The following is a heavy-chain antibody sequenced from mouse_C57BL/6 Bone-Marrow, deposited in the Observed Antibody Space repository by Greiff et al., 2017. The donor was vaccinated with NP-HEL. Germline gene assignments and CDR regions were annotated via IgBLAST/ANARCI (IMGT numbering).Heavy chain of an antibody. D-gene: IGHD2-3*01. V-gene: IGHV14-4*01. J-gene: IGHJ2*01. Sequence: VQLKQSGAELVRPGASVKLSCTASGFNIKDDYMHWVKQRPEQGLEWIGWIDPENGDTEYASKFQGQATITADTSSKTAYLQLSGLTSEDTAVYYCTTDDGHYGYWGQGTALTVSS. CDR2: IDPENGDT. CDR1: GFNIKDDY. CDR3: TTDDGHYGY.